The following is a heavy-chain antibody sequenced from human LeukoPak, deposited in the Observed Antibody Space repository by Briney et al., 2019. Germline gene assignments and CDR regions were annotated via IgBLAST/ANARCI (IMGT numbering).Heavy chain of an antibody. CDR2: INHSGGT. CDR3: ARVAGYCSGGSCYRTRPFDY. CDR1: GGSFSGYY. J-gene: IGHJ4*02. D-gene: IGHD2-15*01. V-gene: IGHV4-34*01. Sequence: KTSETLSLTCAVYGGSFSGYYWSWIRQPPGKGLEWIGEINHSGGTNYNPSLKSRVTISVDTSKNQFSLKLSSVTAADTAVYYCARVAGYCSGGSCYRTRPFDYWGQGTLVTVSS.